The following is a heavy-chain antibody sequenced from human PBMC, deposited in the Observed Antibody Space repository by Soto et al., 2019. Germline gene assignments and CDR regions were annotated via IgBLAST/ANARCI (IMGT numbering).Heavy chain of an antibody. CDR1: GYTFSSYG. CDR3: AGEGFYSGLGTFSPPRYYGMDV. J-gene: IGHJ6*02. V-gene: IGHV1-18*01. D-gene: IGHD3-16*01. Sequence: QVQLVQSGVEVKKAGASVKVSCKASGYTFSSYGISWARQAPGQGLEWMGWISDYNGNTHYAQKFQGRLIMTTDTSTRKAQMELGGLGSDDTAVYFCAGEGFYSGLGTFSPPRYYGMDVWGQGTTVTVSS. CDR2: ISDYNGNT.